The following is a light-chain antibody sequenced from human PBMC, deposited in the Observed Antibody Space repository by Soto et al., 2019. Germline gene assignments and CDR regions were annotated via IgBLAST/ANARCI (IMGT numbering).Light chain of an antibody. CDR1: QSVSASQ. J-gene: IGKJ1*01. CDR3: QQYNNWPPWT. V-gene: IGKV3-20*01. CDR2: GAS. Sequence: EVVLTQSPGTLSLSPGEIATLSFSTSQSVSASQLAWYQQKPGQAPRLLIYGASSRATGIPDRFSGSGSGTDFTLTISRLEPEDFAVYYCQQYNNWPPWTFGQGTKVDIK.